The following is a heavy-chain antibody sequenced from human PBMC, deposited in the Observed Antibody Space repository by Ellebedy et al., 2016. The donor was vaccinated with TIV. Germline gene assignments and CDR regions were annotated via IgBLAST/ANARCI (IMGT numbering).Heavy chain of an antibody. D-gene: IGHD3-22*01. V-gene: IGHV3-7*01. CDR3: ASPDSSGYYYYGMDV. J-gene: IGHJ6*04. CDR2: IKQDGSER. CDR1: GFTFSSYW. Sequence: GESLKISCAASGFTFSSYWMSWVRQAPGKGLEWVASIKQDGSERPYVDSVKGRITISRDNAKNSLYLQISSLRAEDTAVYYCASPDSSGYYYYGMDVWGKGTTVTVSS.